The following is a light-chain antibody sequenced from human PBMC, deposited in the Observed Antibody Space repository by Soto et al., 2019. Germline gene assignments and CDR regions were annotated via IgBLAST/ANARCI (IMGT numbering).Light chain of an antibody. J-gene: IGLJ1*01. CDR3: AAWDDSLNGYV. CDR2: SND. V-gene: IGLV1-44*01. CDR1: SSNIGSNS. Sequence: QSVLAQPPSASGTPGQRVTISCSGSSSNIGSNSVNWYQQLPGTAPKLLIYSNDRRPSGVPDRFSGSKSGTSASLAISGFQSEDEADYSCAAWDDSLNGYVFGTGTKVTVL.